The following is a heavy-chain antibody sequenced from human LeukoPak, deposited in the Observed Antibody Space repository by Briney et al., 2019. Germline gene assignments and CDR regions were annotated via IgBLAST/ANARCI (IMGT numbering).Heavy chain of an antibody. CDR2: IKQDGSEK. Sequence: GGSLRLSCAASGITFSSYWMSWVRQAPGKGLEWVANIKQDGSEKYYVDSVKGRFTISRDNAKNSLYLQMNSLRAEDTAVYYCARIQGYSYGSNWFDPWGQGTLVTVSS. D-gene: IGHD5-18*01. CDR3: ARIQGYSYGSNWFDP. CDR1: GITFSSYW. J-gene: IGHJ5*02. V-gene: IGHV3-7*01.